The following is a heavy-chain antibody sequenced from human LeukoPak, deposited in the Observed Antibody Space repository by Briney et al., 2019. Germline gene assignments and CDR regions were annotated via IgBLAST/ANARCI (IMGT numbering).Heavy chain of an antibody. J-gene: IGHJ4*02. V-gene: IGHV1-2*02. Sequence: ASVKVSCKASGYTFTGYYIHWVLQAPGQGLEWMGWINTDSGVTNYPQSFQGRVTMTRDTSISTAYMELSRLRSDDTAVYYCARDTSASNFDYWGQGTLVTVSS. CDR1: GYTFTGYY. CDR3: ARDTSASNFDY. CDR2: INTDSGVT.